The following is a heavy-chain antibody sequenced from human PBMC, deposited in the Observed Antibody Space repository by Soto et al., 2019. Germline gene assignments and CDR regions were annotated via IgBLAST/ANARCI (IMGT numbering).Heavy chain of an antibody. CDR1: GGTFSSYA. D-gene: IGHD6-6*01. CDR2: IIPIFGTA. CDR3: ARDRGSSSDGMDV. Sequence: WASVKVSCKASGGTFSSYAISWVRQAPGQGLEWMGGIIPIFGTANYAQKFQGRVTITADESTSTAYMELSSLRSEDTAVYYCARDRGSSSDGMDVWGQGTTVTVSS. V-gene: IGHV1-69*13. J-gene: IGHJ6*02.